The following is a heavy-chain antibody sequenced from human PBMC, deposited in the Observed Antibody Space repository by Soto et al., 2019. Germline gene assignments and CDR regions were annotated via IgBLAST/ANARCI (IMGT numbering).Heavy chain of an antibody. CDR1: GGSISSSNW. J-gene: IGHJ6*02. CDR3: ARDPPPNSYCSSTSCYYYYGMDV. CDR2: IYHSGST. Sequence: QVQLQESGPGLVKPSGTLSLTCAVSGGSISSSNWWSWVRQPPGKGLEWIGEIYHSGSTNYNPSLKSRVTISVAQSKYQFSRKLSSVTAAATALYYCARDPPPNSYCSSTSCYYYYGMDVWGQGTTVTVSS. D-gene: IGHD2-2*01. V-gene: IGHV4-4*02.